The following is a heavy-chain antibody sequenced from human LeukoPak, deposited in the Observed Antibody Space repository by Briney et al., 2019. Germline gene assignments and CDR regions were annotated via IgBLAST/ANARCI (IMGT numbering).Heavy chain of an antibody. CDR3: ARGTSRTSPLTGYYKGYFDY. D-gene: IGHD3-9*01. J-gene: IGHJ4*02. V-gene: IGHV3-66*02. CDR1: GFTFSSNY. Sequence: PGGSLRLSCAASGFTFSSNYMSWVRQASGKGLEWGSLIYSGGSTYYTDSVTGRFTISRDNSKKTLYLQMNSLRAEDTAVYYCARGTSRTSPLTGYYKGYFDYWGQGTLVTVSS. CDR2: IYSGGST.